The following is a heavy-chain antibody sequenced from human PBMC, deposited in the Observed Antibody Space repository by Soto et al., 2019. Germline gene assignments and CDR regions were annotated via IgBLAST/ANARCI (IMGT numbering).Heavy chain of an antibody. J-gene: IGHJ4*02. D-gene: IGHD3-16*01. CDR3: ASSRGGEDY. CDR1: GGSISSSHW. CDR2: IYHSGST. V-gene: IGHV4-4*02. Sequence: QVQLQESGPGLVKPSGTLSLSCAVSGGSISSSHWWTWVRQPPGKGLEWIGEIYHSGSTNYNPSLKSRVTISVDTSRNQFPPNLSSWTAADTAVFYCASSRGGEDYWGQGILVTVSS.